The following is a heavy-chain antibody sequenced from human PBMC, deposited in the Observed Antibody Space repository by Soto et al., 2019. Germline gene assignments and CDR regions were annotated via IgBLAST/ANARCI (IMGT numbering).Heavy chain of an antibody. CDR1: GFTLSSYW. J-gene: IGHJ4*02. D-gene: IGHD3-9*01. CDR3: ARDLGKYDRYYFDY. CDR2: IDSDGIRT. Sequence: EVQLVESGGGLVQPGGSLRLSCAASGFTLSSYWMHWVRQVPGKGLMWVSRIDSDGIRTNYADSVKGRFTISRDNVKNTLYLQMNYLSAEDTAVYYCARDLGKYDRYYFDYWGQGTLVTVSS. V-gene: IGHV3-74*01.